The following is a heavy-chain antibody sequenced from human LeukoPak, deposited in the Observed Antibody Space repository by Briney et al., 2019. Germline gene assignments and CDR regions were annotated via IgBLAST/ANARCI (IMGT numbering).Heavy chain of an antibody. CDR3: AKDDYSSGWYTVGDY. V-gene: IGHV3-30*18. CDR2: ISYDGSKK. J-gene: IGHJ4*02. Sequence: GRSLRLSCAASGFTFRSYGVHWVRQAPGKGLEWVAVISYDGSKKYYGDSVKGRFTISRDNSKNTVYLQMNSLRAEDTAVYYCAKDDYSSGWYTVGDYWGQGTLVTVSS. CDR1: GFTFRSYG. D-gene: IGHD6-19*01.